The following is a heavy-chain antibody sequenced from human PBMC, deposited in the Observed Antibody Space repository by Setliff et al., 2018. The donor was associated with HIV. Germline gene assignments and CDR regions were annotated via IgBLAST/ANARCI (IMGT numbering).Heavy chain of an antibody. CDR2: RYPRGDGT. V-gene: IGHV1-69-2*01. Sequence: GASVKVSCKASGYTFTDRFITWFQQAPGKGLEWMGRRYPRGDGTIYAERFRGRLTFSADTSTHTGYMQLDNLKSEDMAMYFCAAGPFNWGQYFWGHGTLVTVSS. J-gene: IGHJ4*01. D-gene: IGHD3-16*01. CDR3: AAGPFNWGQYF. CDR1: GYTFTDRF.